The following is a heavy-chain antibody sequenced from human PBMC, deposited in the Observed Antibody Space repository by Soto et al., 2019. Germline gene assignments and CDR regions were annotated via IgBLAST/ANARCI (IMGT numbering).Heavy chain of an antibody. CDR1: GYSFTSYW. CDR2: IDPSDSYT. V-gene: IGHV5-10-1*03. D-gene: IGHD5-18*01. Sequence: EVQLVQSGAEVKKPGESLRISCKGSGYSFTSYWISWVRQMPGKGLEWMGRIDPSDSYTNYSPSFQGHVTISADKSISTAYLQWSSLKASDTAMYYCARPDGYSYGLTPDYEDYYYYGMDVWGQGTTVTVSS. CDR3: ARPDGYSYGLTPDYEDYYYYGMDV. J-gene: IGHJ6*02.